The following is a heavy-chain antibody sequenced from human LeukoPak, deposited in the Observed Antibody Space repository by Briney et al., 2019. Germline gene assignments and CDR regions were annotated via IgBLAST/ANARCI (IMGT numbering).Heavy chain of an antibody. Sequence: ASAKVSCKASGYTFTSYGISWVRQAPGQGLEWMGWISAYNGNTNYAQKLQGRVTMTTDTSTSTAYMELRSLRSDDTAVYYCASFTVTKGGFDYWGQGTLVTVSS. CDR1: GYTFTSYG. CDR3: ASFTVTKGGFDY. D-gene: IGHD4-17*01. J-gene: IGHJ4*02. CDR2: ISAYNGNT. V-gene: IGHV1-18*01.